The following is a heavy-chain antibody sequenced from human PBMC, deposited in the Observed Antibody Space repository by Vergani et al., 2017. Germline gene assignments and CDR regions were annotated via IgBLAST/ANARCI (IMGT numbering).Heavy chain of an antibody. CDR3: ARGGSSGWYGKD. Sequence: QVQLVQSGAEVKKPGASVKVSCKASGYTFTGYYMHWVRQAPGQGLEWMGRINPNSGGTNYAQKCQGRVTMTRDTSISTAYMELSRLRSDDTAVYYCARGGSSGWYGKDWGQGTLVTVSS. CDR1: GYTFTGYY. V-gene: IGHV1-2*06. J-gene: IGHJ4*02. CDR2: INPNSGGT. D-gene: IGHD6-19*01.